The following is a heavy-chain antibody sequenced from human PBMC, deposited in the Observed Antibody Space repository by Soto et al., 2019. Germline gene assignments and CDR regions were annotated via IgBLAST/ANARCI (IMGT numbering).Heavy chain of an antibody. V-gene: IGHV4-59*01. Sequence: SETLSLTCTVSGGSISSYYWSWIRQPPGKGLEWIGYIYYSGSTNYNPSLKSRVTISVDTSKNQFSLKLSSVTAADTAVYYCAREHRVDYYYYGMDVWGKGNTVTVS. CDR1: GGSISSYY. CDR3: AREHRVDYYYYGMDV. J-gene: IGHJ6*04. D-gene: IGHD2-15*01. CDR2: IYYSGST.